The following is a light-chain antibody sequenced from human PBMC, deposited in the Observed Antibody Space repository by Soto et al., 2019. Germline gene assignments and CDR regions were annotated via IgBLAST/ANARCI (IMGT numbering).Light chain of an antibody. J-gene: IGLJ1*01. CDR1: RSDIGSYNL. V-gene: IGLV2-23*01. CDR3: SSYAGTSTYV. Sequence: QSALTQPASVSGSPGQSITISCTGTRSDIGSYNLVSWYQHLPDKAPKLMIYEGNTRPSGVSNRFSGSKSDNTASLTISGLQPEDEAVYFCSSYAGTSTYVFGSGTRSPS. CDR2: EGN.